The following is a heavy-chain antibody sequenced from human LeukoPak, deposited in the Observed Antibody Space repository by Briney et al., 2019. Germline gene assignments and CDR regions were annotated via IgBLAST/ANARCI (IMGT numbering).Heavy chain of an antibody. CDR1: GFTFSSYS. D-gene: IGHD6-25*01. J-gene: IGHJ4*02. CDR2: IRNKPNGHTT. V-gene: IGHV3-72*01. Sequence: GGSLRLSCAASGFTFSSYSMNWVRQAPGKGLEWVGRIRNKPNGHTTEYAASVKGRFTISRDDSTNSLYLQMNSLKTEDTAVYFCARTYSSDWDSTYFDYWGQGTLVTVSS. CDR3: ARTYSSDWDSTYFDY.